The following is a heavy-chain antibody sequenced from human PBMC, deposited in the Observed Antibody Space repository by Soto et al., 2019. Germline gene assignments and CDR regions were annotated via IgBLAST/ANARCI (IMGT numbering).Heavy chain of an antibody. CDR3: ARYPNPYSSSSRMGDWNYYGMDV. Sequence: PGESLKISCKGSGYSFTSYWISWVRQMPGKGLEWMGRIDPSDSYTNYSPSFQGHVAISADKSISTAYLQWSSLKASDTAMYYCARYPNPYSSSSRMGDWNYYGMDVWGQGTTVTVSS. D-gene: IGHD6-6*01. CDR1: GYSFTSYW. CDR2: IDPSDSYT. V-gene: IGHV5-10-1*01. J-gene: IGHJ6*02.